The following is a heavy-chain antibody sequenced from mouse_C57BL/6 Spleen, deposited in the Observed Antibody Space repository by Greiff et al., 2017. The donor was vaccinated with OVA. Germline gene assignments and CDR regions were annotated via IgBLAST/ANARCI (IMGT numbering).Heavy chain of an antibody. CDR1: GYTFTEYP. J-gene: IGHJ3*01. V-gene: IGHV1-62-2*01. CDR2: FYPGSGSL. Sequence: QVQLQQSGAELVKPGASVKLSCKASGYTFTEYPIHWVKQRSGQGLEWIGLFYPGSGSLKYNEKFKDKAPLTSDKSSSTVYMELSSLTSEDTAVYFGARHEEASSMVTNHFAYWGQGTLVTVSA. D-gene: IGHD2-2*01. CDR3: ARHEEASSMVTNHFAY.